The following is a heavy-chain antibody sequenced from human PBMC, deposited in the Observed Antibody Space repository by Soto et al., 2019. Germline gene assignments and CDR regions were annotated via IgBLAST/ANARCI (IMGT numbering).Heavy chain of an antibody. CDR1: GFTFSSYE. CDR2: ISSSGSTI. J-gene: IGHJ6*02. CDR3: AILKGLKPPYYYYGMDV. D-gene: IGHD2-21*02. V-gene: IGHV3-48*03. Sequence: GGSLRLSCAASGFTFSSYEMNWVRQAPGKXMEWVSYISSSGSTIYYADSVKGRLTISRDNAKNSLYLQMNSLRAEDTAVYHCAILKGLKPPYYYYGMDVWGQGTTVTVSS.